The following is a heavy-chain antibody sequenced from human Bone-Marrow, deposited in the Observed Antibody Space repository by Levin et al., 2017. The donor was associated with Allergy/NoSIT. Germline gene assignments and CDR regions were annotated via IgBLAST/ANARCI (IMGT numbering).Heavy chain of an antibody. Sequence: PGGSLRLSCTASGFSFSDFYMSWIRHVPGKGLEWVSYISSSGSPGTTIYYADSVKGRFTISRDNSKNSLYLQMNSLRAEDTAVYYCARDSLVYYGMDVWGQGTTVTVSS. V-gene: IGHV3-11*01. CDR2: ISSSGSPGTTI. CDR3: ARDSLVYYGMDV. CDR1: GFSFSDFY. J-gene: IGHJ6*02. D-gene: IGHD3-16*01.